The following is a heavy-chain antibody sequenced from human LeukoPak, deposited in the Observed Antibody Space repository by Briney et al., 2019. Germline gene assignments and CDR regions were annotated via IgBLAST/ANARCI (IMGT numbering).Heavy chain of an antibody. V-gene: IGHV3-23*01. CDR1: KVTFSNYW. CDR3: AKGKSLPHYYYYGMDV. CDR2: IGGSGDTT. J-gene: IGHJ6*02. Sequence: PGGSLRLSCTASKVTFSNYWMHWVRQAPGKGLEWVSVIGGSGDTTYYADSVRGRFTISRDNFKNTLYLQMNSLTAEDTAIYYCAKGKSLPHYYYYGMDVWGQGTTVTAPS.